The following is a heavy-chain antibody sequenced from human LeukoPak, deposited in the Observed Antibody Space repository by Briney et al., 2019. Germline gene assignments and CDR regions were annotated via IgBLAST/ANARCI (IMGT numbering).Heavy chain of an antibody. CDR1: GYTLTSYA. CDR3: ARESWPIAVAGTSVDY. CDR2: INTNTGNP. Sequence: ASVKVSCKASGYTLTSYAMNWVRQAPGQGLEWMGWINTNTGNPTYAQGFAGRFVFSLDTSVNTAYLQISSLKAEDTAVYYCARESWPIAVAGTSVDYWGQGTLVTVSS. D-gene: IGHD6-13*01. J-gene: IGHJ4*02. V-gene: IGHV7-4-1*02.